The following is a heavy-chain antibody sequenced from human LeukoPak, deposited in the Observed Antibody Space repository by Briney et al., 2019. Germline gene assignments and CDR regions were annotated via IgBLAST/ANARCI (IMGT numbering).Heavy chain of an antibody. CDR2: ISDSGGST. V-gene: IGHV3-23*01. CDR3: ASSYGSSAYYPFDY. Sequence: GGSLRLSCVASGFASRNNAMNWVRQAPGKGLEWVSLISDSGGSTNYADSVKGRFTISRDNSKNTLYLQMNTLRAEDTAIYYCASSYGSSAYYPFDYWGQGTLVTVFS. CDR1: GFASRNNA. D-gene: IGHD3-22*01. J-gene: IGHJ4*02.